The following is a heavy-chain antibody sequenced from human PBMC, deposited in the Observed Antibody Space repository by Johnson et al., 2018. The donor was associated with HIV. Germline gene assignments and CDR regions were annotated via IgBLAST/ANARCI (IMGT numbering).Heavy chain of an antibody. CDR2: ISYDGSNK. Sequence: VQVVESGGGVVQPGRSLRLSCAASGFTFSSYDMHWVRQAPGKGLEWVAVISYDGSNKYYADSVKGRFTISRDNSKNTLYLQMNSLRVEDTAVYYCVRDKSTMIVVVPNDAFDIWGQGTMVTVSS. J-gene: IGHJ3*02. CDR1: GFTFSSYD. D-gene: IGHD3-22*01. CDR3: VRDKSTMIVVVPNDAFDI. V-gene: IGHV3-30-3*01.